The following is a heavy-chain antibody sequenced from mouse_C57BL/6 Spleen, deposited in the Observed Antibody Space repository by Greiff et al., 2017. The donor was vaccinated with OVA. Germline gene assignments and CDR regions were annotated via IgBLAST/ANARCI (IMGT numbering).Heavy chain of an antibody. CDR1: GYTFTSYW. CDR2: IDPSDSYT. J-gene: IGHJ2*01. CDR3: ARGLTGTDY. V-gene: IGHV1-50*01. Sequence: VQLQQPGAELVKPGASVKLSCKASGYTFTSYWMQWVKQRPGQGLEWIGEIDPSDSYTNYNQKFKGKATLTVDTSSSTAYMQLSSLTSEDSAVYYCARGLTGTDYWGQGTTLTVSS. D-gene: IGHD4-1*01.